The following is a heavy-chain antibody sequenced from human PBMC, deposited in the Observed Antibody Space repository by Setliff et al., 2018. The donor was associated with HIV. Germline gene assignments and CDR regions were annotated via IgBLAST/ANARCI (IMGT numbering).Heavy chain of an antibody. V-gene: IGHV3-30*02. D-gene: IGHD7-27*01. CDR2: INYDEGYE. CDR1: GFTFSVHG. Sequence: LRLSCAASGFTFSVHGMHWVRKAPGRGLEWVAFINYDEGYEYYADSVQGRVTISRDNSKNTVDLQMNSLRLEDTGVYYCAKDGDFRNSDYDAFDFWGQGTMVTVSS. J-gene: IGHJ3*01. CDR3: AKDGDFRNSDYDAFDF.